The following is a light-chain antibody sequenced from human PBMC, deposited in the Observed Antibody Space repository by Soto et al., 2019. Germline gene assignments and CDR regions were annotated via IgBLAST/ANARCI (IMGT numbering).Light chain of an antibody. Sequence: QSALTQPPSASGSPGQSVTISCTGTSSDVGAYNYVSWYQQHPGKVPKLMISEVTKRPSGAPDRFSGSKSGNTASLTISGLQAADEADYYCSLYTSENTYVFGTGTKVTVL. CDR1: SSDVGAYNY. CDR2: EVT. V-gene: IGLV2-8*01. CDR3: SLYTSENTYV. J-gene: IGLJ1*01.